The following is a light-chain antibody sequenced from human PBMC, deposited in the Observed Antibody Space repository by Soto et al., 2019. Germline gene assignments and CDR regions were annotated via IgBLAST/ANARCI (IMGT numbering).Light chain of an antibody. CDR2: SNN. V-gene: IGLV1-44*01. J-gene: IGLJ3*02. Sequence: QTVVTQPPSASGTPGQRVTISCSGSNSNIGSNTVNWYQQLPGTAPKLLIHSNNQRPSGVPDRFSGSKSGTSASLAISGLQSEDEADYYCAAWDDSLNWVFGGGTKLTVL. CDR1: NSNIGSNT. CDR3: AAWDDSLNWV.